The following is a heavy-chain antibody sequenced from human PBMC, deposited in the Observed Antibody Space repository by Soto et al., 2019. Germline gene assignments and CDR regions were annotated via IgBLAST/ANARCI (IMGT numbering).Heavy chain of an antibody. CDR2: IYYSGST. Sequence: QVQLQESDAGLVKASQTLSLTCTVSGGSVSSGAYYWTWIRQRPGKGLEWIGYIYYSGSTYYSPSLESRLSISLDTSKNQFSRRLSSVTAADTAMYYCARARLRAVYAFDIWGQGTMVTVSS. J-gene: IGHJ3*02. D-gene: IGHD5-12*01. CDR3: ARARLRAVYAFDI. V-gene: IGHV4-31*03. CDR1: GGSVSSGAYY.